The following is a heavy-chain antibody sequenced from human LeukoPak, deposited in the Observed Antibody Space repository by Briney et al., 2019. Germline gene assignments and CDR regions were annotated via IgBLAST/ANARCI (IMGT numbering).Heavy chain of an antibody. CDR3: AKAGRDGYNPFDY. J-gene: IGHJ4*02. Sequence: SETLSLTCAVSGYSITSGYYWGWIRQPPGKGLEWIGSIYHSGSTYYNPSLKSRVTISVDTSKNQFSLNLNSVTAADTAVYYCAKAGRDGYNPFDYWGQGTLVTVSS. CDR1: GYSITSGYY. CDR2: IYHSGST. V-gene: IGHV4-38-2*01. D-gene: IGHD5-24*01.